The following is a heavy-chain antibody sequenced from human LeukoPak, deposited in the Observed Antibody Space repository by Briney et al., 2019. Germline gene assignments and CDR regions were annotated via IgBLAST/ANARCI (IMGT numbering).Heavy chain of an antibody. CDR2: IYSGGST. D-gene: IGHD2-15*01. Sequence: GGSLRLSCAASGFTVSSNYMSWVRQAPGKGLEWVSVIYSGGSTYYADSVKGRFTISRDNSKNTLYLQMNSLRAEDTAVYYCAKDRWGSGGSGGGDYWGQGTLVTVSS. CDR1: GFTVSSNY. J-gene: IGHJ4*02. V-gene: IGHV3-53*01. CDR3: AKDRWGSGGSGGGDY.